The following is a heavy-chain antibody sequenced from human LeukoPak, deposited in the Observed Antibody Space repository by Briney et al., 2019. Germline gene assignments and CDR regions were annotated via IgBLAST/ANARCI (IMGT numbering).Heavy chain of an antibody. Sequence: PGGSLRLSCAASRFTFDDYPMSWVRQAPGKGLEWVSGITWNGGSTGYADSVKGRFSISRDNAKNFLYLQMNSLRPEDTALYYCARGPYGSGTPEYFDYWGQGTLVTVSS. D-gene: IGHD3-10*01. V-gene: IGHV3-20*04. CDR3: ARGPYGSGTPEYFDY. J-gene: IGHJ4*02. CDR1: RFTFDDYP. CDR2: ITWNGGST.